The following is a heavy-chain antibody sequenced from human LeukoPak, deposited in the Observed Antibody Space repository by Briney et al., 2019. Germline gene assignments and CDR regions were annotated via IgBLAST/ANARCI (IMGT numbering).Heavy chain of an antibody. J-gene: IGHJ4*02. Sequence: GGSLRLSCAASGFRFDDYGMTWVRQAPGKGLEWVSTIGSIGTVTYYADSLQGRFTISRDNSKNTLYLQMNSLRVEDTAVYFCARTAQFDYWGLGTLVTVSS. CDR3: ARTAQFDY. CDR2: IGSIGTVT. CDR1: GFRFDDYG. V-gene: IGHV3-23*01. D-gene: IGHD1-1*01.